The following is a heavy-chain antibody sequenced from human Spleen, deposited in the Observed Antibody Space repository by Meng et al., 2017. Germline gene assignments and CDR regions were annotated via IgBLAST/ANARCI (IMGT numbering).Heavy chain of an antibody. D-gene: IGHD2-2*02. J-gene: IGHJ4*02. CDR2: IYSTGST. Sequence: GSLSLSCTVSGGSISSSTYYWGWIRQPPGKGLEWIGSIYSTGSTSDNPSLKSRVTISVDTSQNQFSLKLRSVTAADTAVYYCARDKLRYPEYYFDYWGQGMLVTVSS. CDR1: GGSISSSTYY. CDR3: ARDKLRYPEYYFDY. V-gene: IGHV4-39*07.